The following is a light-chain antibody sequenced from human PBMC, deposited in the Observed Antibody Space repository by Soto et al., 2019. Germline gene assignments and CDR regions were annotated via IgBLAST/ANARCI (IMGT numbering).Light chain of an antibody. V-gene: IGKV1-5*03. CDR3: EQYDSYST. CDR1: QGISSW. Sequence: DIRMSHSPSSVSASVGDRVTITCRASQGISSWLAWYQQKPGKAPEVLIYKASTLQYGVPSRFSGSGSGTEFTLTISSLQPDDFATYYCEQYDSYSTFGQGTKVDIK. J-gene: IGKJ1*01. CDR2: KAS.